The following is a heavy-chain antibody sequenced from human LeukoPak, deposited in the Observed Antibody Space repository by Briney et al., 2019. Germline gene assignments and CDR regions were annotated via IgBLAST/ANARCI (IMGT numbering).Heavy chain of an antibody. V-gene: IGHV3-7*01. CDR2: INPDGRDT. D-gene: IGHD2-21*02. Sequence: PGGSLRLSCAASGFTFSSYGMHWVRQAPGKGLEWVAHINPDGRDTYYEDSVKGRFTISRDNAQNSMYLQMNSLRVEDTAVYYCTSWGDTTAEYFQRWGQGTLVTVSS. CDR1: GFTFSSYG. J-gene: IGHJ1*01. CDR3: TSWGDTTAEYFQR.